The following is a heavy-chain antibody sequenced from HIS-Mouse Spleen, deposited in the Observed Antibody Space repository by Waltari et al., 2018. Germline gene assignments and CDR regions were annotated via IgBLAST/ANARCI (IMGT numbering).Heavy chain of an antibody. CDR2: IYYSGST. CDR3: ARETPYSSSWYDWYFDL. Sequence: QLQLQESGPGLVKPSETLSLTCTVPGGSISSSSYYWGWIRQPPGKGLEWIGSIYYSGSTYYNPSLKSRVTISVDTSKNQFSLKLSSVTAADTAVYYCARETPYSSSWYDWYFDLWGRGTLVTVSS. D-gene: IGHD6-13*01. CDR1: GGSISSSSYY. V-gene: IGHV4-39*07. J-gene: IGHJ2*01.